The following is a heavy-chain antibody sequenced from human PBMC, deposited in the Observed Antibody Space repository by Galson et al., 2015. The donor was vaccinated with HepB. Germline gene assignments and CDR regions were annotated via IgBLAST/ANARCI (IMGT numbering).Heavy chain of an antibody. CDR2: IYYSGST. CDR1: GGSISSSSYY. CDR3: ARGEGSSGWYGDYYYGMDV. V-gene: IGHV4-39*07. Sequence: GGSISSSSYYWGWIRQPPGKGLEWIGSIYYSGSTNYNPSLKSRVTISVDTSKNQFSLKLSSVTAADTAVYYCARGEGSSGWYGDYYYGMDVWGQGTTVTVSS. J-gene: IGHJ6*02. D-gene: IGHD6-19*01.